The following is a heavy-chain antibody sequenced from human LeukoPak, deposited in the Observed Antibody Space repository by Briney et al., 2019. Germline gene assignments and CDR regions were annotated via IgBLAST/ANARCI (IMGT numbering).Heavy chain of an antibody. V-gene: IGHV4-59*01. CDR2: IYYSGST. J-gene: IGHJ3*02. Sequence: PSETLSLTCTVSGGSISSYYWSWIRQPPGKGLEWIGYIYYSGSTNYNPSLKSRVTISVDTSKNQFSLKLSSVTAADTAVYYCARDGRRGGYSYGFFAFDIWGQGTMVTVSS. D-gene: IGHD5-18*01. CDR3: ARDGRRGGYSYGFFAFDI. CDR1: GGSISSYY.